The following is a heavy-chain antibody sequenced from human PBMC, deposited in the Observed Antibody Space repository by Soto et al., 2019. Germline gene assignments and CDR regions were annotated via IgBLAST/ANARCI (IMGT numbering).Heavy chain of an antibody. CDR1: VFTFSSYA. J-gene: IGHJ4*02. Sequence: PWWSLRLSCLASVFTFSSYAMSWFRQAPGKGLEWVSAISGSGGSTYYADSVKGRFTISRDNSKNTLYLQMNSLRAEDTAVYYCALNPDYYDSSGPIDYWGQGTLVTVSS. CDR2: ISGSGGST. D-gene: IGHD3-22*01. CDR3: ALNPDYYDSSGPIDY. V-gene: IGHV3-23*01.